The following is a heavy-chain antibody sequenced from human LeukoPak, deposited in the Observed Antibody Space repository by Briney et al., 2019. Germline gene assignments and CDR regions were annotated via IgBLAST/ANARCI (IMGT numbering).Heavy chain of an antibody. CDR2: IRNKPNSYTT. Sequence: PGGSLKLSCAASGFDFSGFYMHWVRQASGRGLEWVGLIRNKPNSYTTVYAASVKGRFTISRDDSKNTAYLQMNSLKAEDTAVYYCTRQECSGGSCSYVDYWGLGTLVTVSS. V-gene: IGHV3-73*01. CDR3: TRQECSGGSCSYVDY. D-gene: IGHD2-15*01. CDR1: GFDFSGFY. J-gene: IGHJ4*02.